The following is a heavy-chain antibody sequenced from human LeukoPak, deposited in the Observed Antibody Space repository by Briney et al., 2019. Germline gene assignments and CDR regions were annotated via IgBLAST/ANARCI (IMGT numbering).Heavy chain of an antibody. CDR3: ASLSGAYNWFDP. J-gene: IGHJ5*02. D-gene: IGHD1-26*01. V-gene: IGHV4-4*02. Sequence: SETLSLTCAVSGGSGSRSNWWNWVRQPPGKGLEWIGEIHHSGSTNYNPSLKSRVTMSVDKSKNQFSLKLSSVTAADTAVYYCASLSGAYNWFDPWGQGTLVTVSS. CDR1: GGSGSRSNW. CDR2: IHHSGST.